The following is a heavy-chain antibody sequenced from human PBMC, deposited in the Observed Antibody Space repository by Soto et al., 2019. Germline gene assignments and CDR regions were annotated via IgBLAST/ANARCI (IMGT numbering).Heavy chain of an antibody. D-gene: IGHD1-26*01. Sequence: GGSLRLSCAASGFTFSSYSMNWVRQAPGKGLEWVSSISSSSSYIYYADSVKGRFTISRDSSKNTLYLQMHSLRAEDTAVYYCSKGLGSGSYLDYWGQGTLVTVSS. CDR2: ISSSSSYI. CDR1: GFTFSSYS. CDR3: SKGLGSGSYLDY. V-gene: IGHV3-21*04. J-gene: IGHJ4*02.